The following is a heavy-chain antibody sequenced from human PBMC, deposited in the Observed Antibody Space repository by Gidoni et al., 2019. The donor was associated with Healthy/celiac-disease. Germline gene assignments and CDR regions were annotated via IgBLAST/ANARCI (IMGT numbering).Heavy chain of an antibody. CDR2: IYHSGST. J-gene: IGHJ4*02. V-gene: IGHV4-38-2*01. Sequence: QVQLQESGPGLVKPSETLSLTCAVSGYSISSGYYWGWIRQPPGKGLEWIGSIYHSGSTYYNPSLKSRVTISVDTSKNQFSLKLSSVTAADTAVYYCARTFDVLRYFDTPYWGQGTLVTVSS. D-gene: IGHD3-9*01. CDR1: GYSISSGYY. CDR3: ARTFDVLRYFDTPY.